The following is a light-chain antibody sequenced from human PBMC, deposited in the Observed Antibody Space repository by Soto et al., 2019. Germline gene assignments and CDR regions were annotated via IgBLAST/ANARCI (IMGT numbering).Light chain of an antibody. CDR2: YDS. Sequence: SYELTQPPSVSVAPGKTARITCGGNNIGSKSVHWYQQKPGQAPVLVIYYDSDRPSGIPERFSGSNSGNTATLTISRVEAGDEADNYCQVWDSSSDPLVVFGGGTKLTVL. CDR1: NIGSKS. CDR3: QVWDSSSDPLVV. J-gene: IGLJ2*01. V-gene: IGLV3-21*04.